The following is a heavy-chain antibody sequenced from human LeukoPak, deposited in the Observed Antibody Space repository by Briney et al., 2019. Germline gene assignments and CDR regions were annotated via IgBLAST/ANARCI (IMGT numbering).Heavy chain of an antibody. D-gene: IGHD1-14*01. CDR3: ARGGGHQPTYYQFLDV. Sequence: GGSLTLSCAASGFTVSNNYMTWVRQTPDRGLEWVSLTYSAGFTYYPDSVKGRFTISRDIANNTVFLQMNSLRVEDTAVYYCARGGGHQPTYYQFLDVWGKGTTVTVSS. CDR2: TYSAGFT. J-gene: IGHJ6*03. CDR1: GFTVSNNY. V-gene: IGHV3-53*01.